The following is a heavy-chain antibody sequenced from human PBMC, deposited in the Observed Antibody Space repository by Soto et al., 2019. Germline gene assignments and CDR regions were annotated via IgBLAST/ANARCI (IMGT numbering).Heavy chain of an antibody. CDR3: ARDEGGDSSFDY. CDR2: IFFSGNT. Sequence: SETLSLTCTVSGGSILNGGHYWTWIRQHPGKGLEWIGRIFFSGNTHYNPALKSRLTFSLDTAKNQFSLKLTSVTAADTAVYYCARDEGGDSSFDYWGQGTLVT. J-gene: IGHJ4*02. D-gene: IGHD6-13*01. V-gene: IGHV4-31*03. CDR1: GGSILNGGHY.